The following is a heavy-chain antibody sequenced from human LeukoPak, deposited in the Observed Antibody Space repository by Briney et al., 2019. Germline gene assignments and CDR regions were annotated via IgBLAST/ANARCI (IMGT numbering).Heavy chain of an antibody. Sequence: SETLSLTCAVYGGSFSGYYWSWIRQPPGKGLEWIGEINHSGSTNYNPSLKSRVTISVDTSKNQFPLKLSSVTAADTAVYYCARGRIHHCCWGQGTLVTVSS. V-gene: IGHV4-34*01. D-gene: IGHD5-18*01. CDR3: ARGRIHHCC. J-gene: IGHJ4*02. CDR2: INHSGST. CDR1: GGSFSGYY.